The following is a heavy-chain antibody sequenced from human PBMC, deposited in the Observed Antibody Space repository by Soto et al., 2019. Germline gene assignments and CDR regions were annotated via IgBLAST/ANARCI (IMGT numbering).Heavy chain of an antibody. J-gene: IGHJ4*02. CDR1: GASMSSSDYH. CDR2: IYYRGAT. CDR3: VRLKHDFWSGYLVDN. Sequence: SETLSLTCTVSGASMSSSDYHWGWVRQPPGKGLEWLGSIYYRGATYYNLSLKSRLAISVDPSNNQFSLKLTSLTAADTAVFYCVRLKHDFWSGYLVDNWGQGTLVTVSS. D-gene: IGHD3-3*01. V-gene: IGHV4-39*01.